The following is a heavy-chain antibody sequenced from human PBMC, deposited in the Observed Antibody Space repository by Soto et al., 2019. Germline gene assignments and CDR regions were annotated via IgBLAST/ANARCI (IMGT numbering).Heavy chain of an antibody. J-gene: IGHJ5*02. CDR3: ARGATHGSSWYFWFDP. D-gene: IGHD6-13*01. CDR1: GGTFSTYP. V-gene: IGHV1-69*01. CDR2: IIPLFGTT. Sequence: QVQLVQSGAEMRMPGSSVKVSCKASGGTFSTYPINWVRQAPGQGLEWMGGIIPLFGTTNYAQKFKGRVSITADESTSTAYMELSSLRADDAAVYYCARGATHGSSWYFWFDPWGQGTLVTVSS.